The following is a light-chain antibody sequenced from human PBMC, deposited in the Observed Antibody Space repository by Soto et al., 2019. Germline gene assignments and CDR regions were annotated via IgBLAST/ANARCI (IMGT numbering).Light chain of an antibody. J-gene: IGLJ2*01. CDR3: QSYDNTLSGVV. CDR2: GNS. V-gene: IGLV1-44*01. Sequence: QSVLTQPPSASGTPGQRVTISCSGSSSNIGSNTVNWYQQLPGTAPKLLIFGNSHRPSGVPDRFSASKSGTSASLAITGLQAEDEADYYCQSYDNTLSGVVFGGGTKLTVL. CDR1: SSNIGSNT.